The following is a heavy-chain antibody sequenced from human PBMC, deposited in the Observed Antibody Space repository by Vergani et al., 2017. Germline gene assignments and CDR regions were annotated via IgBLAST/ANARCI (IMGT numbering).Heavy chain of an antibody. V-gene: IGHV3-21*01. CDR1: GFTFSSYS. Sequence: VQLVESGGGVVQPGRSLRLSCAASGFTFSSYSMNWVRQAPGKGVEWVSSISSSSSYIYYADSVKGRFTISRDNAKNSLYLQMSSLRADDTAVYYCARAKEQLVPIDAFDIWGQGTMVTVSS. CDR3: ARAKEQLVPIDAFDI. D-gene: IGHD6-6*01. CDR2: ISSSSSYI. J-gene: IGHJ3*02.